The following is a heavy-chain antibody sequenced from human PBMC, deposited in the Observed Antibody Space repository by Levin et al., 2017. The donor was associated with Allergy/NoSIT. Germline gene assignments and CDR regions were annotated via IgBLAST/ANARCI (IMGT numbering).Heavy chain of an antibody. CDR1: GFTFSDYY. J-gene: IGHJ4*02. Sequence: GESLKISCAASGFTFSDYYMSWIRQAPGKGLEWISTISSTTYYTNYADSVKGRFAISRDNAKNSLYLEMNSLRADDTAFYYCARVDGYSNLMRADSWGQGTLVTVSS. D-gene: IGHD4-11*01. V-gene: IGHV3-11*06. CDR2: ISSTTYYT. CDR3: ARVDGYSNLMRADS.